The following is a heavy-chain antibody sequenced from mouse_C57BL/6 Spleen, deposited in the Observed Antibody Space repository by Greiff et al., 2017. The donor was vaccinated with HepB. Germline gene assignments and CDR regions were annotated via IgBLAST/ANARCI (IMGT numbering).Heavy chain of an antibody. J-gene: IGHJ3*01. CDR3: ARGDYYGSSSWFGD. CDR2: ISNLAYSI. V-gene: IGHV5-15*01. D-gene: IGHD1-1*01. Sequence: EVQVVESGGGLVQPGGSLKLSCAASGFTFSDYGMAWVRQAPRKGPEWVAFISNLAYSIYYAGTVTGRFTISRENAKNTLYLEMSSLRSEDTSMYCCARGDYYGSSSWFGDWGQGTLVTVSA. CDR1: GFTFSDYG.